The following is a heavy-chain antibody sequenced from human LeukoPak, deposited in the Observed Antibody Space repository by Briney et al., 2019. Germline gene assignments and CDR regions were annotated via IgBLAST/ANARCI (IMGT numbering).Heavy chain of an antibody. CDR2: INHSGGT. CDR1: GGSFSGYY. V-gene: IGHV4-34*01. CDR3: ARGQGLRFLEWFSGRFDP. D-gene: IGHD3-3*01. J-gene: IGHJ5*02. Sequence: SETLSLTCAVYGGSFSGYYWSWIRQPPGKGLEWIGEINHSGGTNYNPSLKSRVTISVDTSKNQFSLKLSSVTAADTAVYYCARGQGLRFLEWFSGRFDPWGQGTLVTVSS.